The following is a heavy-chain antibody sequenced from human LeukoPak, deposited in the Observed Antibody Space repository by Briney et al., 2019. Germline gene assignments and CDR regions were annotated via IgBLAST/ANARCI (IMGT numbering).Heavy chain of an antibody. CDR2: LYYSGTT. Sequence: SETLSLTCTVSGGSLNSSIYYWGWIRQPPGKGLEWIGSLYYSGTTFYNPSLKSRVTISVDTSKNQFSLKLSSVTAADTAVYYCARVGRAVPDYWGQGTLVTVSS. CDR1: GGSLNSSIYY. J-gene: IGHJ4*02. D-gene: IGHD6-6*01. CDR3: ARVGRAVPDY. V-gene: IGHV4-39*01.